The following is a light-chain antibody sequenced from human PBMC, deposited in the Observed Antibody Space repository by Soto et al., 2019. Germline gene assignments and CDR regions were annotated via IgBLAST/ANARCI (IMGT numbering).Light chain of an antibody. CDR1: QDSRQN. CDR3: QQYGGVALIT. CDR2: DAS. J-gene: IGKJ3*01. Sequence: DIQMTQYPSALSASVGDRVTITCQARQDSRQNLNWYQQQPGKVPKLLIHDASNVQTGVPSRFSGSGSGTDFTFTLSSLQAEDFAKYSCQQYGGVALITFGPGTKVD. V-gene: IGKV1-33*01.